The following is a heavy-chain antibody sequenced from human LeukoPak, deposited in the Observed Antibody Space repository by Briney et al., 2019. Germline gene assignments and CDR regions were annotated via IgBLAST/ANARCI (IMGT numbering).Heavy chain of an antibody. D-gene: IGHD3-10*01. CDR1: GFTFSIYG. V-gene: IGHV3-23*01. J-gene: IGHJ4*02. CDR2: ISGSGGST. Sequence: GGSLRLSCAASGFTFSIYGMSWVRQAPGKGLEWGSAISGSGGSTYYADSVKGRFTISRDNSKNTLYLQMNSLRAEDTAVYYCAEVPPFYGSGSYYFDYWGQGTLVTVSS. CDR3: AEVPPFYGSGSYYFDY.